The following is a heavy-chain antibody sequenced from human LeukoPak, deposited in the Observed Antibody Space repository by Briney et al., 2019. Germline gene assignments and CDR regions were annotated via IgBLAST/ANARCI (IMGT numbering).Heavy chain of an antibody. CDR2: IGTSGKYI. Sequence: NSGGSLRLSCAASGFTFSDSTMNWVRQAPGKGLEWVSSIGTSGKYIYYADSVKGRFTVSRDNAKNSLFLQMHSLRADDTAVYYCACKTGTTYYYYYYMDLWGTGTTATVSS. CDR1: GFTFSDST. D-gene: IGHD1-7*01. CDR3: ACKTGTTYYYYYYMDL. V-gene: IGHV3-21*01. J-gene: IGHJ6*03.